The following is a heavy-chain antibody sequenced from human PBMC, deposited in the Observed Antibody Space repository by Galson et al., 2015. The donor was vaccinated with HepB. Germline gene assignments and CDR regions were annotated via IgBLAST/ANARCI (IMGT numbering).Heavy chain of an antibody. J-gene: IGHJ4*02. CDR1: GYTFNSYA. Sequence: SVKVSCKASGYTFNSYAINWVRQAPGQGLEWMGWINTNTGNPTYAQGFSGRFVFSLDTSVSTAYVQISSLRADDTAVYYCVRSPGSGNYFPVYWGQGTLVTVSS. V-gene: IGHV7-4-1*02. CDR3: VRSPGSGNYFPVY. D-gene: IGHD3-10*01. CDR2: INTNTGNP.